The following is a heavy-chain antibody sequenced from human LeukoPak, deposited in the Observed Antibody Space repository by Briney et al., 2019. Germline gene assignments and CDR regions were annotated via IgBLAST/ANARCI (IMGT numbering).Heavy chain of an antibody. CDR1: GGSISSGGYS. D-gene: IGHD2-2*01. CDR3: ARGTGNVVVPAATYRGGFDYFDY. CDR2: IYHSGST. Sequence: SETLSLTCAVSGGSISSGGYSWSWIRQPPGKGLEWIGYIYHSGSTYYNPSLKSRVTISVDRSKNQFSLKLSSVTAADTAVYYCARGTGNVVVPAATYRGGFDYFDYWGQGTLSPSPQ. J-gene: IGHJ4*02. V-gene: IGHV4-30-2*01.